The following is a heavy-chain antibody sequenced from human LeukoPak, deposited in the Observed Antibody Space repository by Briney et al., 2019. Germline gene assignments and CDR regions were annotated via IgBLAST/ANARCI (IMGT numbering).Heavy chain of an antibody. Sequence: SETLSLTCAVYGGSFSGYYWSWIRQPPGKGLEWIGEINHSGSTNYNPSLKSRVTISVDTSKNQFSLKLSSVTAADTAVYYCARGRYSSGWYDYWGQGTLVTVSS. CDR1: GGSFSGYY. D-gene: IGHD6-19*01. CDR3: ARGRYSSGWYDY. V-gene: IGHV4-34*01. J-gene: IGHJ4*02. CDR2: INHSGST.